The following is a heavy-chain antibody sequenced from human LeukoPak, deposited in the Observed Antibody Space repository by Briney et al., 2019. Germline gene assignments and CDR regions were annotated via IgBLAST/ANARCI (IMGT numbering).Heavy chain of an antibody. CDR2: ISAYNGNT. CDR3: ARAANPYCSGGSCYLGNWFDP. V-gene: IGHV1-18*01. J-gene: IGHJ5*02. CDR1: GYTLTSYG. D-gene: IGHD2-15*01. Sequence: GASVKVSCKASGYTLTSYGISWVRQAPGQGLEWMGWISAYNGNTNYAQKLQGRVTMTTDTSTSTAYMELRSLRSDDTAVYYCARAANPYCSGGSCYLGNWFDPWGQGTLVTVSS.